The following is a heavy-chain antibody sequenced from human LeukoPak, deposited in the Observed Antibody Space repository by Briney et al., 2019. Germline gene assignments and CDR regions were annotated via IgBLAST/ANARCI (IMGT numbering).Heavy chain of an antibody. CDR3: ARAPTPAPYSNGWYRGNWFDP. D-gene: IGHD6-19*01. Sequence: GASVKVSCKASGYTFTSYAMHWVRQAPGQRLEWMGWINAGNGNTKYSQKFQGRVTITRDTSASTAYMELSSLRSEDTAVYYCARAPTPAPYSNGWYRGNWFDPWGQGTLVTVSS. V-gene: IGHV1-3*01. CDR1: GYTFTSYA. CDR2: INAGNGNT. J-gene: IGHJ5*02.